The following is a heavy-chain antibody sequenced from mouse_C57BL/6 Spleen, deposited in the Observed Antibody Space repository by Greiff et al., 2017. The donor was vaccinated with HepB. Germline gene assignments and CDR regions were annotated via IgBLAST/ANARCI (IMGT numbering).Heavy chain of an antibody. Sequence: QLQQSGPELVKPGASVKISCKASGYAFSSSWMNWVKQRPGKGLEWIGRIYPGDGDTNYNGKFKGKATLTADKSSSTAYMQLSSLTSEDSAVYFCARPYYYGSSYGYFDYWGQGTTLTVSS. J-gene: IGHJ2*01. CDR2: IYPGDGDT. CDR3: ARPYYYGSSYGYFDY. CDR1: GYAFSSSW. V-gene: IGHV1-82*01. D-gene: IGHD1-1*01.